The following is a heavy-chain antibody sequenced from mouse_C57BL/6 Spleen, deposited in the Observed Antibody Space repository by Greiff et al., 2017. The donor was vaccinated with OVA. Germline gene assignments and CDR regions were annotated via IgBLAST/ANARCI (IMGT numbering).Heavy chain of an antibody. CDR2: IDPAHGNT. J-gene: IGHJ3*01. CDR1: GFNINNTY. Sequence: VQLKQSVAELVRPGASVKLSCTASGFNINNTYMHWVKQRPEQGLEWIGRIDPAHGNTTYAPKFPGKATITADTSSNTAYLQLSSLTSEDTASYYCARPLYDYDFWFAYWGQGTLVTVSA. V-gene: IGHV14-3*01. D-gene: IGHD2-4*01. CDR3: ARPLYDYDFWFAY.